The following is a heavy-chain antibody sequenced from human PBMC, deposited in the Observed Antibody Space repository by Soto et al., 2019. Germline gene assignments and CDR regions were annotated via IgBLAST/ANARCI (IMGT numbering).Heavy chain of an antibody. Sequence: ASVKVSCKASGYTFINYYMHWVRQAPGQGLEWMGWMNPRSGRTKYAQAFQDRVTMTRDASISKAYVEMTSLRHGDTAVYFCARSDDSTSYPLDLWARGTLVTVSS. V-gene: IGHV1-2*02. D-gene: IGHD4-4*01. CDR3: ARSDDSTSYPLDL. CDR2: MNPRSGRT. J-gene: IGHJ5*02. CDR1: GYTFINYY.